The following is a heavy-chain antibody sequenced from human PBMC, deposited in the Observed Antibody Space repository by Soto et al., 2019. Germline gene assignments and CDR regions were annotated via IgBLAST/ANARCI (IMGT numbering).Heavy chain of an antibody. CDR1: GGTFSSYA. Sequence: SVKVSCKASGGTFSSYAISWVRQAPGQGLEWMGGIIPIFGTANYAQKFQGRVTITADESTSTAYMELSSLRSEDTAVYYCASTGVATRNWFDPWGQGTLVTVSS. CDR2: IIPIFGTA. D-gene: IGHD2-15*01. V-gene: IGHV1-69*13. CDR3: ASTGVATRNWFDP. J-gene: IGHJ5*02.